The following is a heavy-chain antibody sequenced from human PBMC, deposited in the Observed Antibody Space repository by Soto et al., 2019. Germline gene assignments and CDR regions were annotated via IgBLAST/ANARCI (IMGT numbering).Heavy chain of an antibody. D-gene: IGHD3-10*01. Sequence: GVSVKVSCKASGYTFXGYYMHWVRQAPGQGLEWMGWINPNSGGTNYAQKFQGWVTMTRDTSISTAYMELSRLRSDDTAVYYCARGITMVRGVLLDAFDIWGQGTMVTVSS. J-gene: IGHJ3*02. CDR1: GYTFXGYY. CDR2: INPNSGGT. V-gene: IGHV1-2*04. CDR3: ARGITMVRGVLLDAFDI.